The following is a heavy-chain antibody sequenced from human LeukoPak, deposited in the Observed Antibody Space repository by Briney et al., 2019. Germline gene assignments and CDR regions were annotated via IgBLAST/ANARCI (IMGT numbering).Heavy chain of an antibody. J-gene: IGHJ6*03. V-gene: IGHV3-48*01. CDR2: ISSSSSTI. D-gene: IGHD6-19*01. Sequence: GGTLRLSCAASGFTFSSYSMNWVRQAPGKGLEWVSYISSSSSTIYYADSVKGRFTISRDNAKNSLYLQMNSLRAEDTAVYYCARARSSGWFGKGAYYYMDVWGKGTTVTVSS. CDR3: ARARSSGWFGKGAYYYMDV. CDR1: GFTFSSYS.